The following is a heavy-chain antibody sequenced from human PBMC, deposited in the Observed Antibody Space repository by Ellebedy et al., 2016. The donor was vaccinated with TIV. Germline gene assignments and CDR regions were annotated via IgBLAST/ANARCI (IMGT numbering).Heavy chain of an antibody. Sequence: AASVKVSCKASGYTFTSYGISWVRQAPGQGLEWMGWISAYNGNTNYAQKLQGRVTMTTDTSTSTAYMELRSLRSDDTAVYYCARANEQYSSSWSWFDPWGQGTLVTVSS. CDR1: GYTFTSYG. J-gene: IGHJ5*02. CDR2: ISAYNGNT. D-gene: IGHD6-13*01. V-gene: IGHV1-18*01. CDR3: ARANEQYSSSWSWFDP.